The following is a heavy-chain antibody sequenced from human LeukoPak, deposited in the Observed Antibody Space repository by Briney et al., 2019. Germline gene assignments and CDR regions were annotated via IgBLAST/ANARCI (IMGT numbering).Heavy chain of an antibody. D-gene: IGHD5-24*01. CDR2: IKEDGTET. CDR3: AKEGRSLQTY. V-gene: IGHV3-7*03. J-gene: IGHJ4*02. CDR1: GFTFSSYA. Sequence: GGSLRLSCAASGFTFSSYAMSWVRLAPGKGLEWVANIKEDGTETYYVDSVKGRFTISRDNAKNSLYLQMNSLRVEDTAVYYCAKEGRSLQTYWGQGTLVTVSS.